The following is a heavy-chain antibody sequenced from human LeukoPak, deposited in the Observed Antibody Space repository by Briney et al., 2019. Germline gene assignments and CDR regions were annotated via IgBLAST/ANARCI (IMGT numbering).Heavy chain of an antibody. Sequence: ASVKVSCKASGYTFTSYHIHWVRQAPGQGLEWMGIITPSNGFTTHAQKFQGRLTMTRDTSTSTVYMELNSLTSEDTAVYYCAKGPLYGDYDYWGQGTLVTVSS. J-gene: IGHJ4*02. D-gene: IGHD4-17*01. CDR2: ITPSNGFT. V-gene: IGHV1-46*01. CDR1: GYTFTSYH. CDR3: AKGPLYGDYDY.